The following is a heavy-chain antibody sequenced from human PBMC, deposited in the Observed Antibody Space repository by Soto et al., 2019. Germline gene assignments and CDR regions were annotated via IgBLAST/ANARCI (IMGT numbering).Heavy chain of an antibody. CDR3: ARRVMLGTCDY. J-gene: IGHJ4*02. Sequence: QVHLVQSGAEVKKPGASVKVSCKASGYSFTAYYVHWVRQAPGQGLEWMGVINPTGTSSTNARQFQGRITLTRDTSTTTVYMELTGLRFEDTAVYYCARRVMLGTCDYWGQGTLVTVSS. CDR1: GYSFTAYY. V-gene: IGHV1-46*03. D-gene: IGHD3-16*01. CDR2: INPTGTSS.